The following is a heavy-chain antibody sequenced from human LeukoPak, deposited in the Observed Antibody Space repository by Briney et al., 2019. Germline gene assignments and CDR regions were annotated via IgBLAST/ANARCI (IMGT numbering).Heavy chain of an antibody. V-gene: IGHV4-59*01. D-gene: IGHD2-15*01. CDR3: ARDHRYCSGGSCYYFDY. CDR1: GGSISSYY. CDR2: IYYSGST. J-gene: IGHJ4*02. Sequence: SETLSLTCTVSGGSISSYYWSWIRQPPGKGLEWIGYIYYSGSTNYNPSLKSRVTIPVDTSKNQFSLKLSSVTAADTAVYYCARDHRYCSGGSCYYFDYWGQGTLVTVSS.